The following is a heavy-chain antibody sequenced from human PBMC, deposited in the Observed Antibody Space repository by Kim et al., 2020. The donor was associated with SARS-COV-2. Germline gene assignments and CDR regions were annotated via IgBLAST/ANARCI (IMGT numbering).Heavy chain of an antibody. D-gene: IGHD3-10*01. CDR2: IYYSGST. J-gene: IGHJ4*02. Sequence: SETLSLTCTVSGGSISGYYWSWIRQSPGKGLEYIGYIYYSGSTHYNPSLKSRVTISVDTSKNQFSLRLSSVTAADTAVYYCARDGGDYGSGSYKDYWGQGTLVTVSS. CDR1: GGSISGYY. CDR3: ARDGGDYGSGSYKDY. V-gene: IGHV4-59*01.